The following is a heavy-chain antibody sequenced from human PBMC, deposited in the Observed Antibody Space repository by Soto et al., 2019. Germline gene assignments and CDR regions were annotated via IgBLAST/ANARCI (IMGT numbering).Heavy chain of an antibody. CDR2: IYSGGST. V-gene: IGHV3-66*01. CDR3: ARDASSGSYLFDY. J-gene: IGHJ4*02. D-gene: IGHD1-26*01. Sequence: EVQLVESGGGLVQLGGSLRLSCAASGFTVSSNYMSWVRQAPGKGLEWVSVIYSGGSTYYADSVKGRFTISRDNSKNTLYLQMNSLRAEDTAVYYCARDASSGSYLFDYWGQGTLVTVSS. CDR1: GFTVSSNY.